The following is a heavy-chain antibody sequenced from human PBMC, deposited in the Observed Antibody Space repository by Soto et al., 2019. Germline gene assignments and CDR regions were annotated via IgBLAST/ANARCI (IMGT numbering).Heavy chain of an antibody. V-gene: IGHV4-4*02. CDR1: SGSISSSNR. CDR2: IYHSGST. J-gene: IGHJ4*02. D-gene: IGHD2-15*01. CDR3: AREVEYCSGGSCYRGYFDY. Sequence: QVQLQESGPGLVKPSGTLSLTCAVSSGSISSSNRWSWVRQPPGKGLEWIGEIYHSGSTNYNPSLKSRVTISVDKSKNQFSLKLSSVTAADTAVYYCAREVEYCSGGSCYRGYFDYWGQGTLVTVSS.